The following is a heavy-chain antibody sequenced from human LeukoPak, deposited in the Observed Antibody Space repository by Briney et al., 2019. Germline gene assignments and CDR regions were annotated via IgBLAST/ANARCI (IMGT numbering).Heavy chain of an antibody. Sequence: SETLSLTCTVSGGSISSYYWSWIRQPPGKGLEWIGYIYYSGSTNYNPSLKSRVTISVDTSKNQFSLKLRSVTAADTAVYYCARGRRDDYVWGSYRYGSRLDYWGQGTLVTVSS. CDR3: ARGRRDDYVWGSYRYGSRLDY. CDR1: GGSISSYY. J-gene: IGHJ4*02. D-gene: IGHD3-16*02. CDR2: IYYSGST. V-gene: IGHV4-59*08.